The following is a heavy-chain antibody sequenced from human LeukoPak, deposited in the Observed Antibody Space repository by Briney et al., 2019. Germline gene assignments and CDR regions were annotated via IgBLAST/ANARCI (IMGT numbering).Heavy chain of an antibody. CDR2: IYHSGST. CDR1: GYSISSGYY. J-gene: IGHJ4*02. CDR3: ARGGGLVVPAATPDY. D-gene: IGHD2-2*01. V-gene: IGHV4-38-2*02. Sequence: SETLSLTCTVSGYSISSGYYWSWIRQPPGKGLEWIGYIYHSGSTYYNPSLKSRVTISVDRSKNQFSLKLSSVTAADTAVYYCARGGGLVVPAATPDYWGQGTLVTVSS.